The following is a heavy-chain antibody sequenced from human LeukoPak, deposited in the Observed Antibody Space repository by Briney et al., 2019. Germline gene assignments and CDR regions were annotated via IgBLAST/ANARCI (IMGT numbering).Heavy chain of an antibody. J-gene: IGHJ4*02. D-gene: IGHD6-13*01. CDR2: IWYDGSNK. CDR1: GFTFSSYG. CDR3: ARGGDGSSWYFVY. V-gene: IGHV3-33*01. Sequence: PGRSLRLSCAASGFTFSSYGMHWVRQAPGKGLEWVAVIWYDGSNKYYADSVKGRFTISIDNSKNTLYLQMNSMRAEDTAVYYCARGGDGSSWYFVYWGQGTLVTVSS.